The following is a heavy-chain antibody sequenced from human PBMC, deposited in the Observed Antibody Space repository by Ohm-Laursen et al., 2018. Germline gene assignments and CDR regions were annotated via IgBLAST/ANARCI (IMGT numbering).Heavy chain of an antibody. CDR1: GFTFSSYG. J-gene: IGHJ6*02. CDR3: ARENIVVVPAAIYYYGMDV. CDR2: IWYDGSNK. V-gene: IGHV3-33*01. Sequence: SLRLSCTAPGFTFSSYGMHWVRQAPGKGLEWVAVIWYDGSNKYYADSVKGRFTISRDNSKNTLYLQMNSLRAEDTAVYYCARENIVVVPAAIYYYGMDVWGQGTTVTVSS. D-gene: IGHD2-2*02.